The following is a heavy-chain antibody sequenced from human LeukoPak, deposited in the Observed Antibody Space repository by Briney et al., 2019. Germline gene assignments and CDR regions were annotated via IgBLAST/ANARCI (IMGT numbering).Heavy chain of an antibody. D-gene: IGHD6-19*01. J-gene: IGHJ5*02. CDR1: GYTFTGYY. CDR3: ARDPYMRYSSLDPSWFDP. CDR2: INPNSGGT. V-gene: IGHV1-2*02. Sequence: ASVKVSCKASGYTFTGYYMHWVRQAPGQGLEWMGWINPNSGGTNYAQKFQGRVTMTRDTSISTAYMELSRLRSEDTAVYYCARDPYMRYSSLDPSWFDPWGQGTLVTVSS.